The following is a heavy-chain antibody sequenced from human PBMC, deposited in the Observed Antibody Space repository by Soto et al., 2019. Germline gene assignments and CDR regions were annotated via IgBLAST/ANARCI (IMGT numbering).Heavy chain of an antibody. Sequence: ASVKVSCKVSGYTLTELSMHWVRQAPGKGPEWMGGFDPEDGETIYAQKFQGRVTMTEDTSTDTAYMELSSLRSEDTAVYYCATDPEYSSSAGAFDIWGQGTMVTVSS. V-gene: IGHV1-24*01. J-gene: IGHJ3*02. D-gene: IGHD6-6*01. CDR3: ATDPEYSSSAGAFDI. CDR2: FDPEDGET. CDR1: GYTLTELS.